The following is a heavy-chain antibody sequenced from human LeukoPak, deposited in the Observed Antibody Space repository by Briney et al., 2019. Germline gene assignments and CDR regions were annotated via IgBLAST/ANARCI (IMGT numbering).Heavy chain of an antibody. J-gene: IGHJ6*02. CDR2: IYYSGST. CDR3: ARDWISNYYDSSGYYYGMDV. CDR1: GGSISSYY. V-gene: IGHV4-59*01. Sequence: SETLSLTCTVSGGSISSYYWSWIRQPPGKGLEWIGYIYYSGSTNYNPSLKSRVTISLDTSKNQFSLKLSSVTAADTAVYYCARDWISNYYDSSGYYYGMDVWGQGTTVTVSS. D-gene: IGHD3-22*01.